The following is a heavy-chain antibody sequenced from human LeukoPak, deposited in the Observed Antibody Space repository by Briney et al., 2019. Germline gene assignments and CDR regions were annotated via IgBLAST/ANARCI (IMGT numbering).Heavy chain of an antibody. J-gene: IGHJ4*02. Sequence: ASVKVSCKASGYTFTGYYMHWVRQAPGQGLEWMGWINPNSGGTNYAQKFQGRVTMTRDTSISTAYMELSRLRSDDTAVYYCARDWEVGATTLYYWGQGTLVTVSS. V-gene: IGHV1-2*02. CDR3: ARDWEVGATTLYY. CDR2: INPNSGGT. CDR1: GYTFTGYY. D-gene: IGHD1-26*01.